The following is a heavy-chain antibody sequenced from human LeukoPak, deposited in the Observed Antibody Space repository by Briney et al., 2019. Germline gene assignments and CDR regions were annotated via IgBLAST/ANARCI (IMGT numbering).Heavy chain of an antibody. V-gene: IGHV3-48*01. CDR1: GFTFSSYS. CDR2: ISSSSSTI. Sequence: GGSLRLSCAASGFTFSSYSMNWVRQAPGKGLEWVSYISSSSSTIYYADSVKGRFTISRDNAKNSLYLQMNSLRAEDTAVYYCASLREEYSSSSRDYWGQGTLVTVSS. J-gene: IGHJ4*02. D-gene: IGHD6-6*01. CDR3: ASLREEYSSSSRDY.